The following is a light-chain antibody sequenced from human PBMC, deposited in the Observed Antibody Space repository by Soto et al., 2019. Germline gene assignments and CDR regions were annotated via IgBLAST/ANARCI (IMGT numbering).Light chain of an antibody. Sequence: EIVLTQSPGTLSLSPGERATLSCRASQSVSSNYLAWYQQKRGQAPRLLIYGASSRATGIPTRFSGSGSGTDFSLSSSRLEPEDFAVYYCQQYDTSPRTFGQGTKVEI. J-gene: IGKJ1*01. CDR2: GAS. CDR3: QQYDTSPRT. V-gene: IGKV3-20*01. CDR1: QSVSSNY.